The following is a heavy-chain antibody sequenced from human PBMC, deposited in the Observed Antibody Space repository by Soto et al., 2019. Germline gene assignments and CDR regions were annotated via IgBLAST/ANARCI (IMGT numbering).Heavy chain of an antibody. CDR3: AIGENFGDGVFDV. CDR2: MNPDSGNT. V-gene: IGHV1-8*01. D-gene: IGHD4-17*01. CDR1: GYTFTSYD. J-gene: IGHJ3*01. Sequence: ASVKVSCKASGYTFTSYDINWVRQATGQGPEWMGWMNPDSGNTGYVQKFQGRVTMTRNTAISTAYMELSSLRSEDTAVYYCAIGENFGDGVFDVWGRGTMVTVSS.